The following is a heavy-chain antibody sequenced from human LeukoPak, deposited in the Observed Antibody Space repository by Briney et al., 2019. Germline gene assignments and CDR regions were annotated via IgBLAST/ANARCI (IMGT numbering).Heavy chain of an antibody. CDR2: ISWNSGSI. CDR1: GFTFDDYA. Sequence: PGGSLRLSCAASGFTFDDYAMHWVRQAPGKGLEWVSGISWNSGSIGYADSVKGRFTISRDNAKNSLYLQMNSLRAEDTALNYCAKDIRVRSGFAFDIWGQGTMVTVSS. J-gene: IGHJ3*02. CDR3: AKDIRVRSGFAFDI. V-gene: IGHV3-9*01. D-gene: IGHD1-1*01.